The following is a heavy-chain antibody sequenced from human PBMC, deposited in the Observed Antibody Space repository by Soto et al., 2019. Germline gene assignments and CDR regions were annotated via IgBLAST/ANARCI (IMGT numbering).Heavy chain of an antibody. CDR1: GGTFSSYA. Sequence: QVQLVQSGAEVKKPGSSVKVSCKASGGTFSSYAISWVRQAPGQGLEWMGGIIPIFGTANYAQKFQGRVTITADESTSKAYMERSSLRSEDTAVYYCARDKVSHIAAAGTFDYWGQGTLVTVSS. D-gene: IGHD6-13*01. V-gene: IGHV1-69*12. CDR2: IIPIFGTA. J-gene: IGHJ4*02. CDR3: ARDKVSHIAAAGTFDY.